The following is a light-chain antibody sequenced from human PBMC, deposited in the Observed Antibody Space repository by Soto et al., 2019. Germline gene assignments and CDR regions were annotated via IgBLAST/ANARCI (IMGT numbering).Light chain of an antibody. CDR1: QSLVYSDGNTY. J-gene: IGKJ4*01. V-gene: IGKV2-30*01. CDR2: KVS. CDR3: MQATHWPLT. Sequence: DVVMTQSPLSLPVTLGQPASISCRSNQSLVYSDGNTYLNWFQQRPGQSPRRLIYKVSNRDSGVPDRFSGSGSGTDFTLTISRVEAEDVGLYYCMQATHWPLTFGGGTKVELK.